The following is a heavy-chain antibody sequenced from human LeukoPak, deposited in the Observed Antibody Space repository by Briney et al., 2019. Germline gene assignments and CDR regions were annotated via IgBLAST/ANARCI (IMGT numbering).Heavy chain of an antibody. CDR3: ARVGPLYYYYYGMDV. Sequence: PSETLSLTCIVSGDSISSYYWSWIRQPPGKGLEWIGYTSHSGSTNYNPSLKSRVTISVDTSKNQFSLKLSSVTAADTAVYYCARVGPLYYYYYGMDVWGQGTTVTVSS. CDR1: GDSISSYY. V-gene: IGHV4-59*12. J-gene: IGHJ6*02. CDR2: TSHSGST.